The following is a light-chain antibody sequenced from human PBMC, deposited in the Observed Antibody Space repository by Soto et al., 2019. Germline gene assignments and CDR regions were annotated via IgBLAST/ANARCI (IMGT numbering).Light chain of an antibody. CDR3: QQYSSSSVNT. J-gene: IGKJ2*01. Sequence: DIQMTQSPSTLSASVGDTVTISCRASQSVSNFLAWYQQKPGKAPKVLIYRTSILQSGVPSRFSGSGSETEFTLTISSLQPDDFATYYCQQYSSSSVNTFGQGTKVE. CDR2: RTS. CDR1: QSVSNF. V-gene: IGKV1-5*03.